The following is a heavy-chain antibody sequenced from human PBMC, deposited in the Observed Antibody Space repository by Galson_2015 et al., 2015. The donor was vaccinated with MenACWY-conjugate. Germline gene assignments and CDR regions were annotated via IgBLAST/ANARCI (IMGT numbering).Heavy chain of an antibody. V-gene: IGHV3-7*03. CDR3: AREGIAVAGRTFDS. CDR2: IKQDGSEK. CDR1: GFTFSSYA. J-gene: IGHJ4*02. Sequence: SLRLSCAASGFTFSSYAMSWVRQAPGKGLEWVANIKQDGSEKYYVDSVKGRFTISRDNAKNSPFLQMNSLRAEDTAVYYCAREGIAVAGRTFDSWGQGTLVTVSS. D-gene: IGHD6-19*01.